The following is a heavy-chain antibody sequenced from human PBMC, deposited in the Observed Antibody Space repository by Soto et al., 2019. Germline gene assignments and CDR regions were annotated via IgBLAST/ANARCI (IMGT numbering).Heavy chain of an antibody. CDR1: GLNFGDYA. CDR2: IRSKADGGTT. CDR3: STVPQFLWFGEPTAY. V-gene: IGHV3-49*03. Sequence: PGGSLRLSCTASGLNFGDYAMNWFRQAPGKGLEWLGFIRSKADGGTTEYAASVKGRFTISRDDSKTIAYLQLNSLKTEDTAVYYCSTVPQFLWFGEPTAYRGQGTLVTVSS. J-gene: IGHJ4*02. D-gene: IGHD3-10*01.